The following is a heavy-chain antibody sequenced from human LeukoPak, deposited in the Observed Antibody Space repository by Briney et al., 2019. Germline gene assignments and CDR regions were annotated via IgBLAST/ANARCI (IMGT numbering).Heavy chain of an antibody. CDR1: GFTFSAYS. V-gene: IGHV3-48*01. Sequence: PGGSLRLSCAASGFTFSAYSMNWVRQAPGKGLEWVSYISSGSRTIYYADSVKGRFTVSRDNAKNSLYLQMNSLRAEDTAVYYCAGATYSSGSDSLWGQGTLVTVSS. D-gene: IGHD6-19*01. CDR3: AGATYSSGSDSL. J-gene: IGHJ4*02. CDR2: ISSGSRTI.